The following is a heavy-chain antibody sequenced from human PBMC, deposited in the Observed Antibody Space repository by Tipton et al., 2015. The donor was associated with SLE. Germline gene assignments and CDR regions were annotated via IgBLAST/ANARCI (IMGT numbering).Heavy chain of an antibody. V-gene: IGHV3-21*03. CDR2: ISSSSSYI. CDR3: ARGGRWLQRDWYFDL. CDR1: GFTFSSYS. D-gene: IGHD5-24*01. Sequence: SLRLSCAASGFTFSSYSMNWVRQAPGKGLEWVSSISSSSSYIYYADSVKGRFTISRDNAKNSLYLQMNSLGAEDTAVYYCARGGRWLQRDWYFDLWGRGTLVTVSS. J-gene: IGHJ2*01.